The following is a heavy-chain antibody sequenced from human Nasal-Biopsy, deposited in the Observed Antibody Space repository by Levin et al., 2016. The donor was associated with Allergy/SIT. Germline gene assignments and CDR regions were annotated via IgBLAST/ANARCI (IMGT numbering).Heavy chain of an antibody. Sequence: GESLKISCAASGFTFSRDWMHWVRQAPGKGLEWVSHIKSDGSTTSYADSVKGRFTISRDNAKNTLYMQMNSLRAEDTAVYYCGRDNNYALGVWGQGTTVTVSS. CDR2: IKSDGSTT. CDR1: GFTFSRDW. V-gene: IGHV3-74*01. CDR3: GRDNNYALGV. J-gene: IGHJ6*02.